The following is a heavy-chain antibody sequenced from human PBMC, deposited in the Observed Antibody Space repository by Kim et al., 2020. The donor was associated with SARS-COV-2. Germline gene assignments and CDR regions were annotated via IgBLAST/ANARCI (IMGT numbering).Heavy chain of an antibody. J-gene: IGHJ4*02. CDR3: MKGGWGWIWDH. CDR1: GFTFTGYA. CDR2: IDGSDGTT. Sequence: GGSLRLSCTTSGFTFTGYAMSWVRQAPGKGLEWVSSIDGSDGTTYYVDSVKGRFTISRDNSKNTLYLQMNSLRADDTAVYHCMKGGWGWIWDHWGQGTRVTVSS. V-gene: IGHV3-23*01. D-gene: IGHD2-2*03.